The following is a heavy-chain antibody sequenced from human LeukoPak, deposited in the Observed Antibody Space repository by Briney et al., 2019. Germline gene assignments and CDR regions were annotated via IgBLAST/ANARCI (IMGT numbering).Heavy chain of an antibody. Sequence: SGPTLFNPTQPLTLTCTFSGFSLSTSGVGVGWIRQPPGKALEWLALIYWDDDKRYIPSLKSRLTITKDSSKKQGGGTMTNMDPVDTATYYCAHRRISSSRWHWFDPWGQGTLVTVSS. D-gene: IGHD6-6*01. CDR3: AHRRISSSRWHWFDP. V-gene: IGHV2-5*02. J-gene: IGHJ5*02. CDR2: IYWDDDK. CDR1: GFSLSTSGVG.